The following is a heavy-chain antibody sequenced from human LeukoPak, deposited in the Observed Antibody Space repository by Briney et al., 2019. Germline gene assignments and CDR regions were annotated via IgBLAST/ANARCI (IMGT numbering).Heavy chain of an antibody. V-gene: IGHV1-2*02. Sequence: ASAKVSCKASGYTFTGYYMHWVRQAPGQGLEWMGWINPNSGGTNYARKFQGRVTMTRDTSISTAYMELSRLRSDDTAVYYCARDSVRSGLRSPRGSNYWGQGTLVTVSS. J-gene: IGHJ4*02. CDR3: ARDSVRSGLRSPRGSNY. CDR2: INPNSGGT. D-gene: IGHD5-12*01. CDR1: GYTFTGYY.